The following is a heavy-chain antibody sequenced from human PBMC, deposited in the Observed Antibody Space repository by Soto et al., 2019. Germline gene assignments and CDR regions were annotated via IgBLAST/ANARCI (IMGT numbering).Heavy chain of an antibody. J-gene: IGHJ3*02. V-gene: IGHV1-69*05. D-gene: IGHD6-13*01. CDR1: GDTFSNYV. CDR2: IVPIFRTA. Sequence: QVQLVQSGAEVKKPGSSVKVACKVSGDTFSNYVINWVRQAPGQGLEWMGAIVPIFRTANYAEKFQGRVTXTXXEFKNTAYMELSGLRSDDTATYYCARETSAPGTFREDASDIWGQGTLVTVSS. CDR3: ARETSAPGTFREDASDI.